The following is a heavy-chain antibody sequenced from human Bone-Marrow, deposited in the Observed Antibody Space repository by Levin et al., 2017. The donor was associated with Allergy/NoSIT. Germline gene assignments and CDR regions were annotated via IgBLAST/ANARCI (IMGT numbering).Heavy chain of an antibody. J-gene: IGHJ4*02. D-gene: IGHD2-21*01. CDR1: GYRFSSFD. Sequence: ASVKVSCKASGYRFSSFDISWVRQAPGQGLEWMGWISPFNGNTTYSQKVQDRLSMTADSSTSTAYMELRSLRSDDTAIDYCARQYSGGFDYWCQGTLVTVSS. V-gene: IGHV1-18*01. CDR2: ISPFNGNT. CDR3: ARQYSGGFDY.